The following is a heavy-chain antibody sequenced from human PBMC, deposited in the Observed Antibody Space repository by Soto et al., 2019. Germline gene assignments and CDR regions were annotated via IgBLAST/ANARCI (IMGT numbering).Heavy chain of an antibody. D-gene: IGHD4-17*01. CDR2: LSASGGST. V-gene: IGHV3-23*01. J-gene: IGHJ3*02. CDR3: AHPRGYGVFDAYDI. CDR1: GFTFSTYA. Sequence: PGGSLRLSCAASGFTFSTYAMSWVRQAPGKGLEWVSALSASGGSTYYADSVKGRFTISRDNSMNALYPQMYSLRIDDAAVYYCAHPRGYGVFDAYDIWGQGTMVTVSS.